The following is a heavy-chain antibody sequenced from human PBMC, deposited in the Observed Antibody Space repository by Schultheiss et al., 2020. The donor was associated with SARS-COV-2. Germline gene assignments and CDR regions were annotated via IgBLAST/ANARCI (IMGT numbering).Heavy chain of an antibody. J-gene: IGHJ6*03. V-gene: IGHV4-4*07. Sequence: SETLSLTCTVSGGSISSYYWSWIRQPAGKGLEWIGRIYTSGSTNYNPSLKSRVTISVDTSKNQFSLKLSSVTAADTAVYYCARGVDCSSTSCSQGYYYYYYMDVWGKGTTVTVSS. CDR1: GGSISSYY. CDR3: ARGVDCSSTSCSQGYYYYYYMDV. CDR2: IYTSGST. D-gene: IGHD2-2*01.